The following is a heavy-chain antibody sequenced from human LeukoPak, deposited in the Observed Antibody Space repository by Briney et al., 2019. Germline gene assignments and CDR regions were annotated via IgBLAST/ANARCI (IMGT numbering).Heavy chain of an antibody. CDR1: GFTFSSYE. CDR2: ITSSGAYI. D-gene: IGHD1-26*01. CDR3: ARVGGSYFTLDY. Sequence: GGSLRLSCAASGFTFSSYEMNWVRQAPGKALEWVSSITSSGAYIFYADSVRGRFTISRDNAKDSLYLQMNSLGPEDTAVYYCARVGGSYFTLDYWGQGTLVTVSS. J-gene: IGHJ4*02. V-gene: IGHV3-21*01.